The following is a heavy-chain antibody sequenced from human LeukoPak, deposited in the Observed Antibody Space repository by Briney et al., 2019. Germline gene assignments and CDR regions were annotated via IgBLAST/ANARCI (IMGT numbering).Heavy chain of an antibody. D-gene: IGHD3-3*01. CDR3: ARLYYDFWNNYRWVDY. Sequence: GASLKISCKGSGYSFTSNWIGCARQMPGKGLEWMRIINPGDSDTKYSPSFQGQVTISVDKSISAADLQWSSLKASDTATYYCARLYYDFWNNYRWVDYWGQGTLVTVSS. CDR2: INPGDSDT. CDR1: GYSFTSNW. J-gene: IGHJ4*02. V-gene: IGHV5-51*01.